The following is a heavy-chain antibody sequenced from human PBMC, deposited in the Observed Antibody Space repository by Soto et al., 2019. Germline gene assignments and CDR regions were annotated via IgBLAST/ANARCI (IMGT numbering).Heavy chain of an antibody. J-gene: IGHJ4*02. V-gene: IGHV4-59*01. CDR1: GGSISSYY. CDR3: AREITIFGVVRPSYFDY. D-gene: IGHD3-3*01. Sequence: SETLSLTCTVSGGSISSYYWSWIRQPPGKGLEWIGYIYYSGSTNYNPSLKSRVTISVDTSKNQFSLKLSSVTAADTAVYYCAREITIFGVVRPSYFDYWGQGTLVTVS. CDR2: IYYSGST.